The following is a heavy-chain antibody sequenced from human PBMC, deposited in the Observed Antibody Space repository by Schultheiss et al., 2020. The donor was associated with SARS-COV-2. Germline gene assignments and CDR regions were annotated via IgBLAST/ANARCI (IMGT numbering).Heavy chain of an antibody. D-gene: IGHD3-22*01. J-gene: IGHJ4*02. V-gene: IGHV2-5*01. CDR3: ARVGVDSSGYEWAYFDY. CDR1: GFSLSTSGVG. CDR2: IFSNDEK. Sequence: SGPTLVKPTQTLTLTCTFSGFSLSTSGVGVGWIRQPPGKALEWLAHIFSNDEKSYSTSLKSRLTISKDTSKNQVVLTMTNMDPVDTATYYCARVGVDSSGYEWAYFDYWGQGTLVTVSS.